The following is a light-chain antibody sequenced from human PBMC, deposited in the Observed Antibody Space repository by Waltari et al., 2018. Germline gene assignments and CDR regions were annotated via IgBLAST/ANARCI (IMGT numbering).Light chain of an antibody. Sequence: SYDLTQPPSVSVSPGQTASITCSGAKLGDKYACWYQQKPGQSPVLVIFQDVKRPSGIPERFSGSNSGNTATLTISGTQAVDEADYYCQTWDSSTVVFGGGTKLTVL. CDR3: QTWDSSTVV. V-gene: IGLV3-1*01. CDR2: QDV. J-gene: IGLJ2*01. CDR1: KLGDKY.